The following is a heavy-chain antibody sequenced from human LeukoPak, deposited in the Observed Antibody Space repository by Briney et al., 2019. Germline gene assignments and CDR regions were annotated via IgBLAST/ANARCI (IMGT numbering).Heavy chain of an antibody. CDR2: ISSTGSAR. CDR3: AREARGYSYGARYDIDY. CDR1: GFTFSDYT. V-gene: IGHV3-48*01. D-gene: IGHD5-18*01. J-gene: IGHJ4*02. Sequence: PGGSLRLSCAASGFTFSDYTMNWVRQAPGKGLEWVSYISSTGSARDYADSVKGRFTISRDNAKKSLSLLMNNLRAEDTAVYFCAREARGYSYGARYDIDYWGQGTLVTVSS.